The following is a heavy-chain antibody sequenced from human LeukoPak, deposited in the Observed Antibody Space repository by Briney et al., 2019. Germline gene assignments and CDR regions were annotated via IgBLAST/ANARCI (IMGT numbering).Heavy chain of an antibody. CDR3: ARDLCTNGVCYQDLDY. CDR2: INTNTGNP. V-gene: IGHV7-4-1*02. D-gene: IGHD2-8*01. Sequence: GASVKVSCKASGYTFTNYAMNWVRQAPGQGLEWMGWINTNTGNPTYAQGFTGRFVFSLDTSVSTAYLQISSLKAEDTAVYYCARDLCTNGVCYQDLDYWGQGTLVTVSS. J-gene: IGHJ4*02. CDR1: GYTFTNYA.